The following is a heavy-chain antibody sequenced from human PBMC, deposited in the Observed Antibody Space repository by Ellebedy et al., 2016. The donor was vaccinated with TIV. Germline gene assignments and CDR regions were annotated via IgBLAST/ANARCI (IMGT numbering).Heavy chain of an antibody. Sequence: GGSLRLSCAASGFTVSSSYMNWVRQAPGKGLEWVSGISAGGNTYYADSVKGRFTISRDNSKNTLYLQMNSLRAEDTALYYCAKGPPVAGGGPVDPWGQGTLVTVSS. CDR3: AKGPPVAGGGPVDP. J-gene: IGHJ5*02. CDR1: GFTVSSSY. V-gene: IGHV3-53*05. D-gene: IGHD6-19*01. CDR2: ISAGGNT.